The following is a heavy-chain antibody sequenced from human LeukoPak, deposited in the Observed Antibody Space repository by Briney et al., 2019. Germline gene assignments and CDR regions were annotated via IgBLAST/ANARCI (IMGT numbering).Heavy chain of an antibody. CDR2: ISDSGGST. V-gene: IGHV3-23*01. Sequence: PGGSLRLSCAASGFTFNTYSLHWVRQAPGKGLEWVSAISDSGGSTYYADSVKGRFTISRDNSKNTLYLQMNSLRAEDTAVYYCAKLTLLGYCSGGSCYDRRVFDYWGQGTLVTVSS. CDR3: AKLTLLGYCSGGSCYDRRVFDY. CDR1: GFTFNTYS. J-gene: IGHJ4*02. D-gene: IGHD2-15*01.